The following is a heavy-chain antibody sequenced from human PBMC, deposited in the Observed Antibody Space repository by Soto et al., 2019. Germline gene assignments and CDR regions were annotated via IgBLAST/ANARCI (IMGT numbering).Heavy chain of an antibody. J-gene: IGHJ4*02. CDR2: IRSKAKSYAK. CDR1: GFTFSGSA. D-gene: IGHD2-21*01. CDR3: TTSHDYSGRTYYFDS. V-gene: IGHV3-73*02. Sequence: EVQLVESGGGLVQPGGSLKLSCAAAGFTFSGSAMHWVRQASGKGLEWVGRIRSKAKSYAKTYAASGKGRFTIPSDDSQNTAYLQMNRLITEDTAVYYCTTSHDYSGRTYYFDSWGQGTLVTVSS.